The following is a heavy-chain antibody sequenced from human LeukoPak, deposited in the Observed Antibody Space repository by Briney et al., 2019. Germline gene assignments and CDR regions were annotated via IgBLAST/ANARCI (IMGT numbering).Heavy chain of an antibody. D-gene: IGHD3-22*01. CDR1: GVTFSSYG. Sequence: GGSLRLSCAASGVTFSSYGMHWVRQAPGKGLEWVAVISYDGSNKYYADSVKGRFTISRDNSKNTLYLQMNSLRAEDTAVYYCAKSLFGSSGYSRWGQGTLVTVSS. CDR2: ISYDGSNK. CDR3: AKSLFGSSGYSR. V-gene: IGHV3-30*18. J-gene: IGHJ4*02.